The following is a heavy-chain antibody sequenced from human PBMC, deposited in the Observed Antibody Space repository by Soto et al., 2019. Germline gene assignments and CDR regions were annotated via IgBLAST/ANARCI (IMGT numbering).Heavy chain of an antibody. V-gene: IGHV3-66*01. CDR3: ASESSEWAFDI. J-gene: IGHJ3*02. CDR2: IYSGGST. Sequence: VGSLRLSCAASGFTVSSNYMSWVRQAPGKGLEWVSVIYSGGSTYYADSVKGRFTISRDNSKNTLYLQMNSLRAEDTAVYYCASESSEWAFDIWGQGTMLTVSS. D-gene: IGHD3-3*01. CDR1: GFTVSSNY.